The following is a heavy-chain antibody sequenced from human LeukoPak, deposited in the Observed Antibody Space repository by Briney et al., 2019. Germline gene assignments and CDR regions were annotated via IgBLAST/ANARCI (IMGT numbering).Heavy chain of an antibody. CDR1: GGSFSGYY. V-gene: IGHV4-34*01. D-gene: IGHD3-22*01. CDR3: ASFYYYDSSGYYRTFDY. J-gene: IGHJ4*02. CDR2: INHSGST. Sequence: SETLSLTCAVYGGSFSGYYWSWIRQPPGKGLEWIGEINHSGSTNYNPSLKSRVTISVDTSKNQFSLKLSSVTAADTAVYYCASFYYYDSSGYYRTFDYWGQGTLVTVSS.